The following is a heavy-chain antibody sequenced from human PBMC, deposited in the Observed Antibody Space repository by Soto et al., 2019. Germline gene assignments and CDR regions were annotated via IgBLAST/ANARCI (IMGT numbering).Heavy chain of an antibody. CDR1: GYTFSTFA. Sequence: QVQLVQSGAEVKKPGASVKISCKASGYTFSTFAIHWVRQAPGQRPGWMGWVNGGDGNTRFSQNFQGRVTLTRDASATTAYMELSSLRSEDTAVYYCARSSGWYALDIWGQGTMVSVSS. CDR3: ARSSGWYALDI. V-gene: IGHV1-3*01. CDR2: VNGGDGNT. D-gene: IGHD6-19*01. J-gene: IGHJ3*02.